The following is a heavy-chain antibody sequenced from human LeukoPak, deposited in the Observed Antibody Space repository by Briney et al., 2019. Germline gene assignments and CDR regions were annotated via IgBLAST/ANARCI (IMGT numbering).Heavy chain of an antibody. D-gene: IGHD3-10*01. CDR1: GFSLSSYA. J-gene: IGHJ6*03. CDR3: ATSTYYYGSGSYYNWGYYYYMDV. CDR2: ISSTDAGT. V-gene: IGHV3-23*01. Sequence: GGSLRLSCAASGFSLSSYAMSWVRQAPGKGLEWVSAISSTDAGTYHADSVKGRFTISRDNAKNSLYLQMNSLRAEDTAVYYCATSTYYYGSGSYYNWGYYYYMDVWGKGTTVTISS.